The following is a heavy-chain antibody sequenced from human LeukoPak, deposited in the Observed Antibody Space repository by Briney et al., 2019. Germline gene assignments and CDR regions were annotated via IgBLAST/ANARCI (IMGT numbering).Heavy chain of an antibody. V-gene: IGHV1-8*03. CDR1: GYTFTSYD. J-gene: IGHJ5*02. CDR2: MNPNSGNT. Sequence: GASVKVSCKASGYTFTSYDINWVRQATGQGLEWMGWMNPNSGNTGYAQKFQGRVTITRNTSISTAYMELSSLRSEDTAEYYCARVGDLTGHYNWFDPWGQGTLVTVSS. CDR3: ARVGDLTGHYNWFDP. D-gene: IGHD3-9*01.